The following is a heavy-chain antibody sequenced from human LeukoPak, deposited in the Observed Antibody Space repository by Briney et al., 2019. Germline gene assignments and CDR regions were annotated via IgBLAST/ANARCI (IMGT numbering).Heavy chain of an antibody. CDR1: GGTFSSYA. CDR2: IIPILGIA. V-gene: IGHV1-69*04. D-gene: IGHD4-23*01. J-gene: IGHJ4*02. Sequence: GSSVKVSCKASGGTFSSYAISWVRQAPGQGLEWMGRIIPILGIANYAQKFQGRVTITADKSTSTAYMELSSLRSEDTAVYYCARDHWVGGQSDFDYWGQGTLVTVSS. CDR3: ARDHWVGGQSDFDY.